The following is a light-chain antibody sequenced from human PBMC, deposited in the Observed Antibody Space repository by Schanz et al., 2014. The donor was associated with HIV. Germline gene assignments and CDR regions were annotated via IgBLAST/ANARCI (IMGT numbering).Light chain of an antibody. CDR3: QSYDSNNRWV. J-gene: IGLJ3*02. CDR2: EDD. Sequence: NFMLSQPHSVSESPGKTVTISCTRSNGAIAGKYVQWFHQRPGSAPTTVIYEDDQRPSGVPDRFSGSIDSSSNSASLTISGLKTEDEADYYCQSYDSNNRWVFGGGTKVTVL. V-gene: IGLV6-57*04. CDR1: NGAIAGKY.